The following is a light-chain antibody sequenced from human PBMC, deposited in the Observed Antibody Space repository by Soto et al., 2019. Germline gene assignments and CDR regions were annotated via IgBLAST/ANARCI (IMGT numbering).Light chain of an antibody. CDR1: QSVSSNY. Sequence: ENVLTQSPGTLSLSPGERATLSCRASQSVSSNYLAWYQQKPGQAPRLLIYDASSRATGIPDRFSGSGSGTDFTLTISRLEPEDFAVYFCQQYGSSPRTFGHGTKV. J-gene: IGKJ1*01. V-gene: IGKV3-20*01. CDR3: QQYGSSPRT. CDR2: DAS.